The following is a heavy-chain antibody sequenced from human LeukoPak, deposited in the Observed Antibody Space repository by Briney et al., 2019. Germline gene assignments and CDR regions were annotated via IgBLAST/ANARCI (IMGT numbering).Heavy chain of an antibody. V-gene: IGHV1-2*02. CDR2: INPNSGGT. CDR1: GYTFTGYY. J-gene: IGHJ6*03. Sequence: ASVKVSCKASGYTFTGYYMHWVRQAPGQGLEWMGWINPNSGGTNYAQKFQGRVTMTRDTSISTAYMELSRLRSDDTAVYYCARERVPTNPYYYYYMDVWGKGTTVTVSS. D-gene: IGHD1-1*01. CDR3: ARERVPTNPYYYYYMDV.